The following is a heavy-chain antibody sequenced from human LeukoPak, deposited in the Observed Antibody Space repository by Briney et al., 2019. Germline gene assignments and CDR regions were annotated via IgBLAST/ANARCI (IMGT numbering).Heavy chain of an antibody. V-gene: IGHV1-2*04. J-gene: IGHJ6*02. CDR3: ARDGTVWGRNHYYYYGMDV. Sequence: ASVKVSCKVSGYTLTELSMHWVRQAPGQGLEWMGWINPNSGGTNYAQKFQGWVTMTRDTSISTVYMELSRLRSDDTAVYYCARDGTVWGRNHYYYYGMDVWGQGTAVTVSS. CDR1: GYTLTELS. CDR2: INPNSGGT. D-gene: IGHD3-16*01.